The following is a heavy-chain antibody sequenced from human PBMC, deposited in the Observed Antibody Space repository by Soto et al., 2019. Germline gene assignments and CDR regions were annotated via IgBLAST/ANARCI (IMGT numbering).Heavy chain of an antibody. CDR2: IYWDDDK. CDR3: AHREVGSAWLDY. Sequence: QITLKESGPPLVKPTQTLTLTCTFSGFSLSTSGVGVGWIRQPPGKALEWLALIYWDDDKRCRPSLKSRLTITQDAAKNQVVLTMTNMDPVDTATYYCAHREVGSAWLDYCGKGTRFTFSS. CDR1: GFSLSTSGVG. D-gene: IGHD6-19*01. V-gene: IGHV2-5*02. J-gene: IGHJ4*02.